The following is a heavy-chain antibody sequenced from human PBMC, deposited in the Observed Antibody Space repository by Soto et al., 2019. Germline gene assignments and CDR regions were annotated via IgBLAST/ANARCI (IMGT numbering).Heavy chain of an antibody. J-gene: IGHJ4*02. CDR2: ITSSGSDT. CDR3: VKGKTAIG. Sequence: EVKLLESGGGLVQPGGSLRLSCAASGFTFRLYNMNWVRQGPGKGLEWVSTITSSGSDTYYADSVKGRFIISRDNSKNPLFLQMNSLRANDTAVYHGVKGKTAIGRGRGTLVTVSS. CDR1: GFTFRLYN. V-gene: IGHV3-23*05. D-gene: IGHD3-22*01.